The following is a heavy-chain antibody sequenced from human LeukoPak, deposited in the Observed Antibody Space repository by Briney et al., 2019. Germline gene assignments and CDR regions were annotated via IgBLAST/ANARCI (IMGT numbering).Heavy chain of an antibody. CDR3: AKDSPRLGRSFDAFDI. CDR1: GFTFRSYA. Sequence: GSLSLSCAASGFTFRSYAMSWVRQAPGKGLEWVSAISGSGGSTYYADSVKGRFTISRDNSKNTLYLQMTSLRAEDTALYYCAKDSPRLGRSFDAFDIWGQGTMVTVSS. V-gene: IGHV3-23*01. J-gene: IGHJ3*02. D-gene: IGHD7-27*01. CDR2: ISGSGGST.